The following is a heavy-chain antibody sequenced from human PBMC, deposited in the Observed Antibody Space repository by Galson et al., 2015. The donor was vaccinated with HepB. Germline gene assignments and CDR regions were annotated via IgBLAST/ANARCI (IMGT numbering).Heavy chain of an antibody. CDR2: ISHSSTYT. CDR1: GFTFSDYY. V-gene: IGHV3-11*06. J-gene: IGHJ4*02. D-gene: IGHD2-2*01. Sequence: SLRLSCAASGFTFSDYYMSWIRQAPGKGLEWVSYISHSSTYTNYSDSVKGRFTISRDNAKKSVYLQMNSLRAEDTAVYYCARGGYCSSTSCYGGYFDYWGQGTLVTVSS. CDR3: ARGGYCSSTSCYGGYFDY.